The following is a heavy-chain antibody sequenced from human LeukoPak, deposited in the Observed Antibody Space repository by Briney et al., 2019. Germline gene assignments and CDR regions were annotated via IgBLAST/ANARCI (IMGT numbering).Heavy chain of an antibody. V-gene: IGHV1-18*01. CDR3: ARGGLSGSYRWTFDY. D-gene: IGHD1-26*01. J-gene: IGHJ4*02. CDR2: ISAYNGNT. Sequence: ASVKVCCNASGYTFTSSGISWVRQAPGHGLEWMGWISAYNGNTNYAQKLQGRVTMTTDTSTSTAYMELRSLRSDDTAVYYCARGGLSGSYRWTFDYWGQGTLVTVSS. CDR1: GYTFTSSG.